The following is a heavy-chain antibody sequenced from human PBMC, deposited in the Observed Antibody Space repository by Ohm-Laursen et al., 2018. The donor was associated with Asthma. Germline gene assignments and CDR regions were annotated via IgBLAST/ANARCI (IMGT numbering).Heavy chain of an antibody. D-gene: IGHD3-10*01. CDR2: ISDDGRNK. J-gene: IGHJ6*02. Sequence: SLRLSCAASGFTFSNYAIHWVRQAPGKGLEWVAVISDDGRNKYYADSVKGRFTISRDNSKNTLYLQMNSLRAEDTAVYYCARDGVWFRELMFHYYYGMDVWGQGTTVTVSS. V-gene: IGHV3-30*04. CDR3: ARDGVWFRELMFHYYYGMDV. CDR1: GFTFSNYA.